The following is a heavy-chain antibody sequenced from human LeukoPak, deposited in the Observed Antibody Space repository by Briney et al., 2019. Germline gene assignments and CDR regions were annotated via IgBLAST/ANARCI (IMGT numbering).Heavy chain of an antibody. Sequence: TGGSLRLSCAASRFTFSSYEMNWVRQAPGKGLEWVSSISSSSNYIYYADSVKGRFTISRDNAKNSLYLQMNSLRAEDTDVYYCARDVGASAPDAFDIWGQGTMVTVSS. CDR3: ARDVGASAPDAFDI. CDR2: ISSSSNYI. CDR1: RFTFSSYE. V-gene: IGHV3-21*01. J-gene: IGHJ3*02. D-gene: IGHD1-26*01.